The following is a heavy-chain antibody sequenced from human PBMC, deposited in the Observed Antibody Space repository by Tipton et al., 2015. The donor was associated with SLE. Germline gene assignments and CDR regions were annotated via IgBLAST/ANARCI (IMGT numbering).Heavy chain of an antibody. V-gene: IGHV3-21*01. CDR3: ARAFPPNH. J-gene: IGHJ5*02. CDR1: GFIFNSYS. Sequence: SLRLSCAASGFIFNSYSINWVRQAPGKGLEWVSSISSGSNYISYADSVKGRFTISRDNGKNSLFLQMNSLRAEDTALYYCARAFPPNHWGQGTLVTVSS. CDR2: ISSGSNYI.